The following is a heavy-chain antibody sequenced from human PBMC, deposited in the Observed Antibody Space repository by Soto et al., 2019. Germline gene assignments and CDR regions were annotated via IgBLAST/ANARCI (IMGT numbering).Heavy chain of an antibody. CDR3: ARDEYQLLSSASWFDS. V-gene: IGHV4-30-4*01. J-gene: IGHJ5*01. CDR2: IYHTGNT. D-gene: IGHD2-2*01. CDR1: GGSISDDSY. Sequence: SETLSLTCTVSGGSISDDSYWSWIRQTPGKGLEWIGYIYHTGNTYYNPSLRSRVSISVDKSKSQFSLKLISVTAADTAVYFCARDEYQLLSSASWFDSWGQGTLVTVSS.